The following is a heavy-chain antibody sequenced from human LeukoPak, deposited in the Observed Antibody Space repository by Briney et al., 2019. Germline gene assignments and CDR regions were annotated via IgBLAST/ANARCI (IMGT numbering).Heavy chain of an antibody. Sequence: SQTLSLTCAISGDSVSSNSAAWNWIRQSPSRGLEWLGRTYYRSKWYNDYAVSVKSRITINPDTSKNQFSLQLNSVTPEDTAVYYCARSGYDLDPGGYYYYYMDVWGKGTTVTVSS. V-gene: IGHV6-1*01. CDR2: TYYRSKWYN. CDR3: ARSGYDLDPGGYYYYYMDV. CDR1: GDSVSSNSAA. J-gene: IGHJ6*03. D-gene: IGHD5-12*01.